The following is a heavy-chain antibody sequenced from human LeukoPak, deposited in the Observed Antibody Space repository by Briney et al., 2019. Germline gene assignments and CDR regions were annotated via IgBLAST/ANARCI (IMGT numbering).Heavy chain of an antibody. CDR1: GYTFTSYT. D-gene: IGHD2-21*01. V-gene: IGHV1-3*01. J-gene: IGHJ6*02. CDR2: INAGNGNT. Sequence: GASVKVSCKASGYTFTSYTMHWVRQAPGQRLEWMGWINAGNGNTKYSQKFQGRVTITRDTSASTAYMELSSLRSEDTAVYYCARVRVIYGMDVWGQGTTVTVSS. CDR3: ARVRVIYGMDV.